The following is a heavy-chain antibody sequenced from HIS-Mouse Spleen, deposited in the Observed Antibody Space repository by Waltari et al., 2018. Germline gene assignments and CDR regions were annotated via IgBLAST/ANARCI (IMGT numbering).Heavy chain of an antibody. CDR3: ARKRTASGWFDP. Sequence: QLQLQESGPGLVKPSETLSPTCTVSVGSCSRSSYYWGWIRQPPGKGLEWIGSIYYSGSTYYNPSLKRRVTISVDTSKNQFSLKLSSVTAADTAVYYCARKRTASGWFDPWGQGTLVTVSS. CDR1: VGSCSRSSYY. J-gene: IGHJ5*02. V-gene: IGHV4-39*01. CDR2: IYYSGST. D-gene: IGHD2-21*02.